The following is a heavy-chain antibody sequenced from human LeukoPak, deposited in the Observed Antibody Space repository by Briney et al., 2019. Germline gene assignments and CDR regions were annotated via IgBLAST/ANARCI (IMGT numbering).Heavy chain of an antibody. CDR2: INHSGST. CDR1: GGSFSGYY. V-gene: IGHV4-34*01. D-gene: IGHD3-10*01. J-gene: IGHJ4*02. Sequence: SETLSLTCAVYGGSFSGYYWSWIRQPPGKGLEWIGEINHSGSTNYNPSLKSRVTISVDTSKNQFSLKLSSVTAADTAVYYCARGDLYYYGSGSQFDYWGQGTLVTVSS. CDR3: ARGDLYYYGSGSQFDY.